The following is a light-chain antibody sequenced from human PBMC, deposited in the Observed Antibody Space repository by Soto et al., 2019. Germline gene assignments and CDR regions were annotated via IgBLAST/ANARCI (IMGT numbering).Light chain of an antibody. Sequence: EIVLTQSPGTLSLSPGESATLSCRASQSVSSRYLGWYQQRPGQAPRLLIYGASSRATGIPDRFSGSGSGTDFTLTISRQEPEDLAVYYCHQYDNSPLTFGGGTKVDIK. CDR3: HQYDNSPLT. CDR2: GAS. V-gene: IGKV3-20*01. CDR1: QSVSSRY. J-gene: IGKJ4*01.